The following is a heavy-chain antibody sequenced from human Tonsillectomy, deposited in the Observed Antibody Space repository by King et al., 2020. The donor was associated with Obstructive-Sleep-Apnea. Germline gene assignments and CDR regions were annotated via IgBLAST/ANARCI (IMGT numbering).Heavy chain of an antibody. Sequence: VQLVESGGGLVQPGGSLRLSCAASGFTFSSYAMSWVRQAPGKGLEWGSAISGSGGSTYYADSVKGRFTISRDNSKNTLYLQMNSLRAEDTAVYYCAKDSRITIPFLWASGYWGQGTLVTVSS. CDR1: GFTFSSYA. J-gene: IGHJ4*02. CDR3: AKDSRITIPFLWASGY. CDR2: ISGSGGST. V-gene: IGHV3-23*04. D-gene: IGHD3-3*01.